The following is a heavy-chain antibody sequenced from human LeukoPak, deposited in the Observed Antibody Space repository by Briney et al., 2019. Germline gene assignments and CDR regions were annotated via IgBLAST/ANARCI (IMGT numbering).Heavy chain of an antibody. Sequence: SETLSLTCAVNGGSFSGYSWSWIRQPPGKGLEWIGEINHSGSTNYNPSLKSRVTISVDTSKNQFSLKLKSVTAADTAVYYCARRGWLRLTGYYYYYMDVWGKGTTVTISS. CDR2: INHSGST. CDR1: GGSFSGYS. J-gene: IGHJ6*03. D-gene: IGHD5-12*01. V-gene: IGHV4-34*01. CDR3: ARRGWLRLTGYYYYYMDV.